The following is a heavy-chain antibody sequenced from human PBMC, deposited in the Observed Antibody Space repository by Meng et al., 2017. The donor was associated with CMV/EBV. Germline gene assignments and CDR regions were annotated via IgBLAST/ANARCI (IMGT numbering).Heavy chain of an antibody. J-gene: IGHJ4*02. Sequence: QVQLQVSGPGLVKPSPTLSLTCTVSGGSISSGDYYWSWIRQPPGKGLEWIGYIYYSGSTYYNPSLKSRVTISVDTSKNQFSLKLSSVTAADTAVYYCARAAPDYYDSSGPPDYWGQGTLVTVSS. CDR1: GGSISSGDYY. CDR2: IYYSGST. D-gene: IGHD3-22*01. V-gene: IGHV4-30-4*08. CDR3: ARAAPDYYDSSGPPDY.